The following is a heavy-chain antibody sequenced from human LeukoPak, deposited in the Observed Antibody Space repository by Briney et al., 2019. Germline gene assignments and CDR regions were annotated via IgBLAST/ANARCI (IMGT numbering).Heavy chain of an antibody. Sequence: GGSLRLSCAASGFTFSSYAMSWVRQAPGKGLEWVSAISGSGGSTYYADSVKGRFTISRDNSKNTLYLQMNSPRAEDTAVYYCAREVWFGELSPIDYWGQGTLVTVSS. CDR2: ISGSGGST. CDR3: AREVWFGELSPIDY. J-gene: IGHJ4*02. V-gene: IGHV3-23*01. CDR1: GFTFSSYA. D-gene: IGHD3-10*01.